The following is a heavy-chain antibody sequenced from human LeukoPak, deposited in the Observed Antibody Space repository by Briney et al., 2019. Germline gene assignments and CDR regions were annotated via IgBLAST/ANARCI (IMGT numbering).Heavy chain of an antibody. D-gene: IGHD3-16*02. CDR3: TRITFGGVIAV. V-gene: IGHV3-21*01. Sequence: MTGGSLRLSCAASGFTFSSYSMTWVRQAPGKGLEWVSSISRNSSYIYYAESVKGRFNISRDNAKNSLYLQMNSLRAEDTAVYYCTRITFGGVIAVWGQGTLVTVSS. CDR1: GFTFSSYS. CDR2: ISRNSSYI. J-gene: IGHJ4*02.